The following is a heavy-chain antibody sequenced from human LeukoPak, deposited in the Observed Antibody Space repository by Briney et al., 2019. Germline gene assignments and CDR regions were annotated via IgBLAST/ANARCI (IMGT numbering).Heavy chain of an antibody. CDR1: GFTFRTYA. Sequence: GGSLRLSCAASGFTFRTYAMNWVRQAPGKGLEWVSAICPRGRSTYYADSVRGRFTISRDNSKNTLYLQMNSLRAEDTAIYYCAKDPMVGGATYAYWRQRRLVTVSS. D-gene: IGHD3-10*01. V-gene: IGHV3-23*01. CDR3: AKDPMVGGATYAY. CDR2: ICPRGRST. J-gene: IGHJ4*02.